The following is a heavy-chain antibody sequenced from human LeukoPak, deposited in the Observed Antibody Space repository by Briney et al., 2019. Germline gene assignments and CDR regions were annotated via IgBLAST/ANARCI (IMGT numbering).Heavy chain of an antibody. D-gene: IGHD2-15*01. CDR2: IDPNSGAT. Sequence: ASVKVSCKASGYTFTAYYMHWVRQAPGQGLEWMGWIDPNSGATDSAQKFQGRVTVTRDTSINTVYMELSRLTSDDTAVYYCARGRASLAAWFVPWGQGTLVTVSS. V-gene: IGHV1-2*02. CDR3: ARGRASLAAWFVP. J-gene: IGHJ5*02. CDR1: GYTFTAYY.